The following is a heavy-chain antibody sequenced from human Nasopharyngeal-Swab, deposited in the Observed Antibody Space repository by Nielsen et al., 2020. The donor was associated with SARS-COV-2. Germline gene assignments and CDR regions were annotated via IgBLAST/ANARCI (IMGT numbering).Heavy chain of an antibody. CDR1: GGSISSYY. D-gene: IGHD3-3*01. CDR3: ARASYYDFWSCYYRSDYYGMDV. CDR2: IYYSGST. Sequence: GSLRLSCTVSGGSISSYYWSWIRQPPGKGLEWIGHIYYSGSTNYNPSLKSRVTISVDTSKNQFSLKLSSMTAADTAVYYFARASYYDFWSCYYRSDYYGMDVWGQGTTVTVSS. V-gene: IGHV4-59*01. J-gene: IGHJ6*02.